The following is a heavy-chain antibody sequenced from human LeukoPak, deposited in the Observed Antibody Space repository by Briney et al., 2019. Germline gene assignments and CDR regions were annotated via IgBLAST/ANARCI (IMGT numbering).Heavy chain of an antibody. CDR3: ARDRNTDFWSGYYTNYFDY. J-gene: IGHJ4*02. D-gene: IGHD3-3*01. Sequence: GGSLRLSCAASGFTFSSYSMNWVRQAPGKGLEWVSSISTSSIYIYHADSLKGRFTISRDNAKNSLYLQMNSLRVEDTAVYYCARDRNTDFWSGYYTNYFDYWGQGTLVTVSS. CDR1: GFTFSSYS. V-gene: IGHV3-21*01. CDR2: ISTSSIYI.